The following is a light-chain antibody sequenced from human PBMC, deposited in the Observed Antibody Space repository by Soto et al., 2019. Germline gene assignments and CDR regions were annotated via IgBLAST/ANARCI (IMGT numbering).Light chain of an antibody. CDR2: DAS. CDR3: QQYGRSPET. Sequence: DIQMTQSPSTLSASVGDRVSCTCRASHDISMWLAWYQQRPGKAPSLLITDASKFESGVHPRFNASRSETEFPLTIRNLQPDDFAVYYCQQYGRSPETFGHGTTV. V-gene: IGKV1-5*01. CDR1: HDISMW. J-gene: IGKJ1*01.